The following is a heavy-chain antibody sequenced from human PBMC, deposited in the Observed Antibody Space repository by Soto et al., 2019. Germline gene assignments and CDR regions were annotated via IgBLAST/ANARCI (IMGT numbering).Heavy chain of an antibody. CDR3: ATSDGSVVPAAYYYYGMDV. V-gene: IGHV1-69*01. D-gene: IGHD2-2*01. Sequence: SMKVPCKASGGTFSSYAIGWVRQAPGQGLEWMGGIIPIFGTANYAQKFQSRVTITADESTSTAYMELSSLRSEDTAVYYCATSDGSVVPAAYYYYGMDVWGQGTTVTVSS. CDR2: IIPIFGTA. CDR1: GGTFSSYA. J-gene: IGHJ6*02.